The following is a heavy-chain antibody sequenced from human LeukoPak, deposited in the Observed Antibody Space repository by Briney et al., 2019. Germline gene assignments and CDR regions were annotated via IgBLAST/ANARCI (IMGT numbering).Heavy chain of an antibody. D-gene: IGHD1-20*01. CDR1: GFTFTEYA. CDR2: VSAGGDAT. V-gene: IGHV3-23*01. Sequence: EGSLRLSCAASGFTFTEYAMSWVRQTPGKGLEWVSGVSAGGDATFYADYVKGRFTVSRDNFKNTMFLQVSSLRVEDTAVYSCAREGITGTTSPYFDYWGQGTLVTVSS. J-gene: IGHJ4*02. CDR3: AREGITGTTSPYFDY.